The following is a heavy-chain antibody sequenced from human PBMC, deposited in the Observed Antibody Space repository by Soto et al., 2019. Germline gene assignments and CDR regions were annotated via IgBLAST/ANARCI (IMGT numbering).Heavy chain of an antibody. J-gene: IGHJ6*02. CDR2: IKQDGSEK. Sequence: PGGSLRLSCAASGFTFSSYWMSWVRQAPGKGLEWVANIKQDGSEKYYVDSLRGRFSTSRDSTRNSLYLNMDSLRVEDTATYYCVRGTPTPGLDIWGRGTTVTVS. CDR3: VRGTPTPGLDI. CDR1: GFTFSSYW. V-gene: IGHV3-7*03. D-gene: IGHD1-1*01.